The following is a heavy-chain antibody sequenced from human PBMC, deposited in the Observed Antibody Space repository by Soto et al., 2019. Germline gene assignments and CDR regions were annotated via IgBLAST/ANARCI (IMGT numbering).Heavy chain of an antibody. D-gene: IGHD3-22*01. Sequence: QVQLQESGPGLLKPSQTLSLTCSVSGDSISRIDYYWTWIRQHPEKVLEWIGNIYFRGNTYYSPSLEGRLTISVDTSKNQFSLKLTSVTAADTAVYYCAREGGSYDSGGYLIRGAFDIWGQGTMVTVSS. J-gene: IGHJ3*02. CDR3: AREGGSYDSGGYLIRGAFDI. CDR1: GDSISRIDYY. CDR2: IYFRGNT. V-gene: IGHV4-31*03.